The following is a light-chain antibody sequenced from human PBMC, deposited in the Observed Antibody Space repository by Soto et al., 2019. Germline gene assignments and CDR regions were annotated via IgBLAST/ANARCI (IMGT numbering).Light chain of an antibody. CDR3: QSYDRSLSGLVV. V-gene: IGLV1-40*01. J-gene: IGLJ2*01. CDR1: SSNIGAGYD. Sequence: QSVLTQPPSVSGAPGQRVAISCTGSSSNIGAGYDVHWYQQLPGTAPTLLIHGNSNRPSGVPDRFSGSKSGTSASLAITGLQAEDEADYYCQSYDRSLSGLVVFGGGTKLTVL. CDR2: GNS.